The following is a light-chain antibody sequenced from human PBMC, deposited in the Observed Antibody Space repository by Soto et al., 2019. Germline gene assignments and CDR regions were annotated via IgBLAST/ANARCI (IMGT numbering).Light chain of an antibody. CDR1: QSVSSSY. CDR3: QQYAVWPPQT. V-gene: IGKV3-15*01. CDR2: GAS. J-gene: IGKJ1*01. Sequence: IVLRQSPGTLSLSPGERATLSCRASQSVSSSYLAWYQQKPGQAPRLLIYGASTRATGIPARFSGSGSGTEFTLTISSLQSEDFAVYYCQQYAVWPPQTFGQGTKVDIK.